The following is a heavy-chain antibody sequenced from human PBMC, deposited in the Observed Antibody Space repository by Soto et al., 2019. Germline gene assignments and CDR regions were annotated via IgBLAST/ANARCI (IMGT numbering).Heavy chain of an antibody. V-gene: IGHV4-34*01. CDR2: INHSGST. D-gene: IGHD6-13*01. CDR3: ASFIGAAGPPD. CDR1: GGSFSGYY. Sequence: QVQLQQWGAGLLKPSETLSLTCAVYGGSFSGYYWSWIRQPPGKGLEWIGEINHSGSTNYNQSLTSRVTISVDTSKNQFSLKLSSVTAADTAVYYCASFIGAAGPPDWGQGTLVTVSS. J-gene: IGHJ4*02.